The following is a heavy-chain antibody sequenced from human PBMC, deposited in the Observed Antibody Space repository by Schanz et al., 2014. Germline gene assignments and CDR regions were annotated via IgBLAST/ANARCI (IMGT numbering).Heavy chain of an antibody. Sequence: HLVESGGGLIQPGGSLRLSCAASGFTVSDNYMTWVRQAPGKGLEWVSVIYSGGSTYYADSVKGRFTISRDNSKNTLSLQMNSLRAEDTALYYCASERGYSYGYGAFDIWGQGTMVTVSS. CDR3: ASERGYSYGYGAFDI. CDR2: IYSGGST. D-gene: IGHD5-18*01. V-gene: IGHV3-53*01. CDR1: GFTVSDNY. J-gene: IGHJ3*02.